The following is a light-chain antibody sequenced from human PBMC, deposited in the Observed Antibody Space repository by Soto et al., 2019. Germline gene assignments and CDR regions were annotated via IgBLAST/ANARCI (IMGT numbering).Light chain of an antibody. V-gene: IGLV2-14*01. CDR1: SSDVGFHNY. CDR3: SSYTSAFPLV. Sequence: QSALTQPASVSGSPGQSITISCTGSSSDVGFHNYVAWYQQRPGEVPKLIISEATNRPSGVSGRFSGSTSGNTASLTVAGLQAEDEGHYYCSSYTSAFPLVFGGGTQLTVL. CDR2: EAT. J-gene: IGLJ2*01.